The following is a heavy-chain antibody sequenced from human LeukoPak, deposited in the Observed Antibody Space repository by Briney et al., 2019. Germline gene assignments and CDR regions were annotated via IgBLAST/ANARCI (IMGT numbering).Heavy chain of an antibody. V-gene: IGHV5-51*01. CDR2: IYPGDSDT. J-gene: IGHJ4*02. D-gene: IGHD2-15*01. CDR3: ATSTHCSGGSCYPDY. CDR1: GYSFTSYW. Sequence: GESLKISCKGSGYSFTSYWIGWVRQMPGKGLEWMGIIYPGDSDTRYSPSFQGQVTISADKSISTAYLQWSSLKASDTAMYYCATSTHCSGGSCYPDYWGQGTLVIVSS.